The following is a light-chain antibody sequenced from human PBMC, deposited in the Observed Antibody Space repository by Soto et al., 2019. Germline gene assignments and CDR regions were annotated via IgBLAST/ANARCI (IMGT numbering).Light chain of an antibody. CDR2: GAS. CDR3: QQYGSSPGT. J-gene: IGKJ1*01. CDR1: QSLSSSY. V-gene: IGKV3-20*01. Sequence: ESMLSQSPRTLSLSPGERATLSCRASQSLSSSYLAWYQQKPGQAPRLLIYGASSRATGIPDRFSGSGSGTDFTLTISRLEPEDFAVYYCQQYGSSPGTFGQGTKV.